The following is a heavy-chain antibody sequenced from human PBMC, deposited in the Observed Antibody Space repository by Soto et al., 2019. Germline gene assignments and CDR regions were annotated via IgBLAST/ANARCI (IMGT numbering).Heavy chain of an antibody. J-gene: IGHJ4*02. Sequence: QVQLVESGGGVVQPGRSLRLSCAASGFTFSSYAMHWVRQAPGKGLEWVAVISYDGSNKHYADSVKGRFTISRDNSKNTLYLQMNSLRAEDTAVYYCARDLGGYYFDYWGQGTLVTVSS. CDR1: GFTFSSYA. CDR2: ISYDGSNK. CDR3: ARDLGGYYFDY. D-gene: IGHD2-15*01. V-gene: IGHV3-30-3*01.